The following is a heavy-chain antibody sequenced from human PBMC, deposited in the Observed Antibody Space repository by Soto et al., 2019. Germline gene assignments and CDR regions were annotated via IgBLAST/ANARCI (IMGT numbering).Heavy chain of an antibody. CDR2: INAGNGNT. V-gene: IGHV1-3*01. Sequence: QVQFVQSGAEVKKPGASVKVSCKASGYTFTTYAIHWVRQAPGQRLEWMGWINAGNGNTKYSQKFQGRVTITRDTSASTAYMELSSLRSEDTAVYYCARESLWFGELLSYFDYWGQGTLVTVSS. J-gene: IGHJ4*02. D-gene: IGHD3-10*01. CDR1: GYTFTTYA. CDR3: ARESLWFGELLSYFDY.